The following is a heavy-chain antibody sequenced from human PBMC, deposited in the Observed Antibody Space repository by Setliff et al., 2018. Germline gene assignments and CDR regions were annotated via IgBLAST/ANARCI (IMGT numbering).Heavy chain of an antibody. V-gene: IGHV4-39*02. CDR3: ARAPNDLGVDWLFNNYFDY. J-gene: IGHJ4*01. Sequence: SETLSLTCNVSGGSVSSGYYYWDWIRQPPGKGLEWIGTVYYTGRTYYNPSLKSRVTIAVDAPANHFSLKLRSVTAADTAVYSCARAPNDLGVDWLFNNYFDYWGHGTLVTVSS. CDR1: GGSVSSGYYY. D-gene: IGHD3-9*01. CDR2: VYYTGRT.